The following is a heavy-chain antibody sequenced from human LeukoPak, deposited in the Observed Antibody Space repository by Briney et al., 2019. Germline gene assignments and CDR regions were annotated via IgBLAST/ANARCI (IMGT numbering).Heavy chain of an antibody. V-gene: IGHV1-18*01. Sequence: ASVRVSCKASGYTFNNYGISWVRQAPGQGLEWMGWVSSYNGDTNYAQKFQGRVTMTTDTSTSTAYMELRSLRSDDTAVYYCARDPLRIAAAGYNWFDPWGQGTLVTVSS. D-gene: IGHD6-13*01. J-gene: IGHJ5*02. CDR2: VSSYNGDT. CDR1: GYTFNNYG. CDR3: ARDPLRIAAAGYNWFDP.